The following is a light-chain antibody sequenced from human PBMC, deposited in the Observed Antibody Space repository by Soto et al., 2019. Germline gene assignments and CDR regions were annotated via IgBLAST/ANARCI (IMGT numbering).Light chain of an antibody. V-gene: IGLV1-44*01. CDR3: AAWDDSLNGWV. J-gene: IGLJ3*02. CDR2: SNN. Sequence: QTVVTQPPSASGTPGQRVTISCSGSSSNIGSNTVNWYQQLPGTAPKLFIYSNNQRPSGVPDRFSGSKSGTSASLAISGLQSEDEADYYCAAWDDSLNGWVFGGGTKLTVL. CDR1: SSNIGSNT.